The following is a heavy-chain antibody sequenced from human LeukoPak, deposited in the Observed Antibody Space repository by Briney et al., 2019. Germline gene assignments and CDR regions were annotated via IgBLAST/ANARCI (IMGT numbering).Heavy chain of an antibody. CDR1: GFTFSSYW. V-gene: IGHV3-7*03. J-gene: IGHJ4*02. CDR3: ARPRDSGWSKTWDY. Sequence: GGSLRLSCAASGFTFSSYWMSWVRQAPGKGLEWVANIKQDGSEKYYVDSVKGRFTISRDNAQNSLYLQMNSLRAEDTAVYYCARPRDSGWSKTWDYWGQGTLVTVSS. CDR2: IKQDGSEK. D-gene: IGHD6-13*01.